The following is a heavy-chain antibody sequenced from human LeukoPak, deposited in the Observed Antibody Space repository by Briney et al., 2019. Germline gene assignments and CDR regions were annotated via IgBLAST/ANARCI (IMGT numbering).Heavy chain of an antibody. CDR1: GGSINYYY. Sequence: SETLSLTCTVSGGSINYYYWMWIRQPPGKGLEWIGYIYYSGGTHYNPSLKSRVTMLVDTSKNQFSLKLTAVTAADTAVYYCARAYSSGSLDYWGQGTLVTVSS. V-gene: IGHV4-59*01. CDR3: ARAYSSGSLDY. D-gene: IGHD6-19*01. CDR2: IYYSGGT. J-gene: IGHJ4*02.